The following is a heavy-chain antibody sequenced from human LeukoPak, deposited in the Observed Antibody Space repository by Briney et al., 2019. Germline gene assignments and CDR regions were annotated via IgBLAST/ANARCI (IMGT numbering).Heavy chain of an antibody. J-gene: IGHJ5*02. Sequence: GGSLRLSCAASGFTFSSYSMNWVRQAPGKGLEWVSSISSSSSSYIYYADSVKGRFTISRDNAKNSLYLQMNGLRAEDTAVYYCARSHPQYGSAQDNWFDPWGQGTLVTVSS. V-gene: IGHV3-21*01. CDR1: GFTFSSYS. CDR3: ARSHPQYGSAQDNWFDP. D-gene: IGHD3-10*01. CDR2: ISSSSSSYI.